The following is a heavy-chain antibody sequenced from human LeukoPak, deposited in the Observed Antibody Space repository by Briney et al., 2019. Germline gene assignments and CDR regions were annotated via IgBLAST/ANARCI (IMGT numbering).Heavy chain of an antibody. D-gene: IGHD2-15*01. J-gene: IGHJ4*02. V-gene: IGHV4-4*07. CDR3: ARVQGWSGEYYFDY. CDR1: GGSISSDY. Sequence: SETLSLTCTVSGGSISSDYWSWIRLPAGKGLEWIGRINTIGSTNYSPSLKSRVTLSVDTSENQFSLKLNSVTAADTAVYYCARVQGWSGEYYFDYWGPGTLVTVSS. CDR2: INTIGST.